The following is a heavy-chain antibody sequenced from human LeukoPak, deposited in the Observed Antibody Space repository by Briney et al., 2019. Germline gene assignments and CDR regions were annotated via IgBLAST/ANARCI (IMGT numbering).Heavy chain of an antibody. CDR3: ASGPELRFLEWFWFDP. CDR1: GYTFTTYD. Sequence: GASVKVSCKASGYTFTTYDINWVRQAPGQGLEWMGGIIPIFGTANYAQKFQGRVTITTDESTSTAYMELSSLRSEDTAVYYCASGPELRFLEWFWFDPWGQGTLVTVSS. V-gene: IGHV1-69*05. J-gene: IGHJ5*02. CDR2: IIPIFGTA. D-gene: IGHD3-3*01.